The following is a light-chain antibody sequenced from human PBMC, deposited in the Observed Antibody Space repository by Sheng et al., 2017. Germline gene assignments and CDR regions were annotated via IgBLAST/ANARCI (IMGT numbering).Light chain of an antibody. CDR1: QTVSTVN. V-gene: IGKV3-20*01. CDR2: GPS. CDR3: QQYGSLPWT. Sequence: EIVLTQSPGTLSLSPGERATLSCRASQTVSTVNFAWYQQRPGQAPRLLLYGPSNRASGIPARFRSSGSGTDFTLTITRLEPEDFAVYYCQQYGSLPWTFGQGTKVEIK. J-gene: IGKJ1*01.